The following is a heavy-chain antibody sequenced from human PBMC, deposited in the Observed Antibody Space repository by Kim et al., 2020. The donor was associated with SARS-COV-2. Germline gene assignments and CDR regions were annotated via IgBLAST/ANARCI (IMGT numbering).Heavy chain of an antibody. CDR3: ARHPGLERPGSWFDP. V-gene: IGHV4-39*01. Sequence: PPHASRVTISVETPKNQFSLKLSSVTAADTAVYYCARHPGLERPGSWFDPWGQGTLVTVSS. D-gene: IGHD1-1*01. J-gene: IGHJ5*02.